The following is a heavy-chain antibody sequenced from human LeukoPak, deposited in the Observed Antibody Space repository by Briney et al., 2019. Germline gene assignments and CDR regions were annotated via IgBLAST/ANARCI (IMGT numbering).Heavy chain of an antibody. D-gene: IGHD1-14*01. J-gene: IGHJ5*02. CDR2: INHIGST. Sequence: SETLSLTCAVYSGSFSDYHWSWVRQPPGKGLEWIGEINHIGSTNYNPSLKSRVTISLDASKNQFSLKLTSVTAADTAVYYCARARQPLNWFDPWGQGTLVSVSS. CDR3: ARARQPLNWFDP. CDR1: SGSFSDYH. V-gene: IGHV4-34*01.